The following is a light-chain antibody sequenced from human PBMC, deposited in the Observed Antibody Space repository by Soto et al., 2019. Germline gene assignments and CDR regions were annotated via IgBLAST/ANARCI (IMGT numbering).Light chain of an antibody. CDR1: SSNIGGNS. CDR3: GSWDSSLSAYV. Sequence: VLTQPPSVSAAPGQKVTISCSGSSSNIGGNSVSWYQQLPGTAPKLLIYDDNKRPSGIPARFSGSKSGTSATLGITGFQTGDEADYYCGSWDSSLSAYVFGTGTKVTVL. CDR2: DDN. V-gene: IGLV1-51*01. J-gene: IGLJ1*01.